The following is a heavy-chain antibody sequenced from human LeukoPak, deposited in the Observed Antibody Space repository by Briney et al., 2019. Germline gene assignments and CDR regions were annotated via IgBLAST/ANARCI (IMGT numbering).Heavy chain of an antibody. V-gene: IGHV4-59*11. CDR1: GGSISSHY. CDR3: ASSSREQLVRRGTEGGFDY. D-gene: IGHD6-6*01. CDR2: IYYSGST. Sequence: PSETLSLTCTVSGGSISSHYWSWIRQPPGKGLEWIGYIYYSGSTNYNPSLKSRVTISVDTSKNQFSLKLSSVTAADTAVYYCASSSREQLVRRGTEGGFDYWGQGTLVTVSS. J-gene: IGHJ4*02.